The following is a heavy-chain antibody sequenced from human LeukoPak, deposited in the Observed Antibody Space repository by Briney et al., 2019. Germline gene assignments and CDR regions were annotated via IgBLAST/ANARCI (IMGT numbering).Heavy chain of an antibody. CDR1: GFTFSSYG. V-gene: IGHV3-33*01. CDR2: IRYDGSNK. J-gene: IGHJ4*02. Sequence: PGGSLRLSCAASGFTFSSYGMHWVRQAPGKGLEWVAVIRYDGSNKYYADSVKGRFTISRDNSKNTLYLQMNSLRAEDTAVYYCARDPTLRDMYYFDYWGQGTLVTVSS. CDR3: ARDPTLRDMYYFDY. D-gene: IGHD4-17*01.